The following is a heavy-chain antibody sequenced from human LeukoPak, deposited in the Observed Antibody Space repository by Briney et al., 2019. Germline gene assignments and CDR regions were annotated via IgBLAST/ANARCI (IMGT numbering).Heavy chain of an antibody. Sequence: SQTLSLTCAVSGGSISSGGYSWSWIRQPPGKGLEWIGYIYHSGSTYYNPSLKSRVTISVDTSKNQFSLKLSSVTAADTAVYYCARDRSPYYFDYWGQGTLVTVSS. CDR1: GGSISSGGYS. J-gene: IGHJ4*02. CDR2: IYHSGST. CDR3: ARDRSPYYFDY. V-gene: IGHV4-30-2*01.